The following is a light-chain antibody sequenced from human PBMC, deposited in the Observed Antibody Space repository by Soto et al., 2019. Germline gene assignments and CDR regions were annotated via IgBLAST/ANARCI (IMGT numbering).Light chain of an antibody. CDR2: YAS. CDR3: EQYDKCPHT. CDR1: QNLSRN. Sequence: EMVMTQSPATLSVSPGERATLSCRASQNLSRNLAWYQQQPGQAPRLLIFYASTRATGIPARFSGSGSGTAFTLTISSLQSEDLAVYYCEQYDKCPHTFGQGTKLEIK. V-gene: IGKV3-15*01. J-gene: IGKJ2*01.